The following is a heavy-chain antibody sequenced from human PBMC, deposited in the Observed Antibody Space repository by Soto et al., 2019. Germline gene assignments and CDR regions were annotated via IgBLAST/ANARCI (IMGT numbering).Heavy chain of an antibody. D-gene: IGHD3-22*01. CDR2: SYHRGST. V-gene: IGHV4-30-2*05. CDR1: GGSISSGGYS. CDR3: ARQDTSGYGFDY. Sequence: SETLSLTCALSGGSISSGGYSRCWIRQPPGKGLEWSGYSYHRGSTYYNASRKSRGTRSVDTSRNEFSRRLRSVSAADTAVDYCARQDTSGYGFDYRRKRTLVTVSS. J-gene: IGHJ4*02.